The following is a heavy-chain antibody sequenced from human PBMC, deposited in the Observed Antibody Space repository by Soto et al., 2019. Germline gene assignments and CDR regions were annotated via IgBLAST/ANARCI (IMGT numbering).Heavy chain of an antibody. J-gene: IGHJ6*02. CDR2: IKSKTDGGTT. CDR3: TFISGSYHYGMDV. D-gene: IGHD1-26*01. CDR1: GFTFSNAW. V-gene: IGHV3-15*01. Sequence: NPGGSLRLSCAASGFTFSNAWMSWVRQAPGKGLEWVGRIKSKTDGGTTDYAAPVKGRFTISRDDSKNTLYLQMNSLKTEDTAVYYCTFISGSYHYGMDVWGQGTTVTVSS.